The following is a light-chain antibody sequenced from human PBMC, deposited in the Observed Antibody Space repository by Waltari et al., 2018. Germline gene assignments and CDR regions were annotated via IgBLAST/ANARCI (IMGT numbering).Light chain of an antibody. CDR3: QSADISGTFVV. Sequence: SYELTQPPSVSVSPGQTARITCPGDALPRQYAYWYPQKPGQAPVLVIYKDNERPSGIPERFSGSSSGTTVTLTISGVQAEDEADYYCQSADISGTFVVFGGGTRLTVL. CDR2: KDN. V-gene: IGLV3-25*03. CDR1: ALPRQY. J-gene: IGLJ2*01.